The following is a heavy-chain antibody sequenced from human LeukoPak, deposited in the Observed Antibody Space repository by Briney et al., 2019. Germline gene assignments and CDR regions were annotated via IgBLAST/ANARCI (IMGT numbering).Heavy chain of an antibody. D-gene: IGHD5-18*01. J-gene: IGHJ4*02. CDR3: ARDNPQIGYKRAFDY. Sequence: PGGSLTLSCAASGFTSTNFGMHWVRQAPGKGLEWVAIIWYDGSNKYYADSVKGRFTISRDNSKNTLYLQMNSLRAEDTAVYYCARDNPQIGYKRAFDYWGQGTLVTVSS. V-gene: IGHV3-33*01. CDR2: IWYDGSNK. CDR1: GFTSTNFG.